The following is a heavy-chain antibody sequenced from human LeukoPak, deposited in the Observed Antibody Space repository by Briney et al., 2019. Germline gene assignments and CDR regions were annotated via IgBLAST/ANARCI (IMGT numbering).Heavy chain of an antibody. CDR2: IYTSGTT. J-gene: IGHJ4*02. CDR3: ARAGGGWSFDY. Sequence: SETLSLTCTVSGGSMNNYYWSWIRQPAGKGLEWIGQIYTSGTTNYNPSLRSRVTMSVDTSKNQFSLKLSSVTAADTAVYYCARAGGGWSFDYWGQGTLVTVSS. CDR1: GGSMNNYY. D-gene: IGHD6-19*01. V-gene: IGHV4-4*07.